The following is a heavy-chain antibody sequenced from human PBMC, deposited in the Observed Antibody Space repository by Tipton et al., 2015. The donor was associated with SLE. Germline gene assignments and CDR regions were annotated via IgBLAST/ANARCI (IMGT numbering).Heavy chain of an antibody. V-gene: IGHV3-53*01. CDR2: IYSGGST. CDR3: ARLVIPATKAYYYYYYMDV. Sequence: SLRLSCAASGFTVSSNYMSWVRQAPGKGLEWVSVIYSGGSTYYADSVKGRFTISRDNSKNTLYLQMNSLRADDTAVYYCARLVIPATKAYYYYYYMDVWGKGTTVTISS. D-gene: IGHD2-2*01. J-gene: IGHJ6*03. CDR1: GFTVSSNY.